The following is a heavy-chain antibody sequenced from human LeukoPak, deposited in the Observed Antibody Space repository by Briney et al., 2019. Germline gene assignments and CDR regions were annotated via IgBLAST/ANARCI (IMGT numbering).Heavy chain of an antibody. V-gene: IGHV1-8*01. J-gene: IGHJ4*02. CDR2: MNPNSGNT. D-gene: IGHD5-12*01. CDR3: ARGRHPGPTWISEY. Sequence: ASVKVSCKASGYTFTSYDTNWVRQATGQGLEWMGWMNPNSGNTGYAQKFQGRVTMTRNTSISTAYMELSSLTSEDTAVYYCARGRHPGPTWISEYWGQGTLVTVSS. CDR1: GYTFTSYD.